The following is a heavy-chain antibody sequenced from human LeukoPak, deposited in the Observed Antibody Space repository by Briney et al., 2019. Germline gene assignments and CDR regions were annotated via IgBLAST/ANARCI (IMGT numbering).Heavy chain of an antibody. D-gene: IGHD5-18*01. CDR1: GGSFSGYY. CDR2: IYYSGST. Sequence: SETLSLTCVVYGGSFSGYYWAWIRQPPGKGLEWIGSIYYSGSTYYNPSLKSRVTISVDTSKNQFSLKLSSVTAADTAVYYCARLKSYGRENYFDYWGQGTLVTVSS. J-gene: IGHJ4*02. CDR3: ARLKSYGRENYFDY. V-gene: IGHV4-39*01.